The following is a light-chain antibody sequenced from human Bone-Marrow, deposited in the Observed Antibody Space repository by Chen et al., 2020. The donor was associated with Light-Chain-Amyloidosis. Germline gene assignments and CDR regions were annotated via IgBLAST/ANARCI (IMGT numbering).Light chain of an antibody. CDR2: DDS. V-gene: IGLV3-21*02. CDR1: NIGTTS. CDR3: QVWDRSSDQAV. J-gene: IGLJ3*02. Sequence: SYVLTPPSSVSVAPGQTATIACGGNNIGTTSVHWYQQTPGQAPLLVVYDDSDRPSGIPVRLSGSKSGNTATLTISRVEAGDEADYYCQVWDRSSDQAVFGGGTKLTVL.